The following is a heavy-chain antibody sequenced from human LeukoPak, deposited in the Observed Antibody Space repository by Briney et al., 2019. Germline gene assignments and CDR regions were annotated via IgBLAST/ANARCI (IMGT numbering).Heavy chain of an antibody. V-gene: IGHV1-2*02. Sequence: GASVKVSCKASGYSFTADYIHWVRQAPGQGLEWMGWINPDSGDTNYAQKFKGRVTMTRDTSSSAAYMDLSRLQFDDSAVYFCARGAAYGDYDLLDSWGQGTLVTVSS. CDR3: ARGAAYGDYDLLDS. CDR1: GYSFTADY. D-gene: IGHD4-17*01. J-gene: IGHJ4*02. CDR2: INPDSGDT.